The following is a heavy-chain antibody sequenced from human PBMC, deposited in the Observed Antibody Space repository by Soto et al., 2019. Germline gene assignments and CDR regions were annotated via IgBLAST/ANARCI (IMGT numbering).Heavy chain of an antibody. D-gene: IGHD3-3*01. CDR2: INHVGIT. V-gene: IGHV4-34*01. Sequence: SRTLYITCAVYGGSCRGFYWTWIRQSPGKGLEWLGDINHVGITNYNPSLKSRVSIPVDTSKSQFSLKLSSVTAADTAVDYCARAHDFWGGRQQPRDSWGQGNRVTV. CDR3: ARAHDFWGGRQQPRDS. CDR1: GGSCRGFY. J-gene: IGHJ4*02.